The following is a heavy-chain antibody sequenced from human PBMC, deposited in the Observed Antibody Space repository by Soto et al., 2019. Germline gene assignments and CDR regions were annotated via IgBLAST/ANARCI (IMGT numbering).Heavy chain of an antibody. CDR3: ARGGAMGVDY. J-gene: IGHJ4*02. D-gene: IGHD1-26*01. CDR1: GFTFNTHW. CDR2: IYFDGTTT. V-gene: IGHV3-74*01. Sequence: GGSLRLSCTASGFTFNTHWMHWVRQAPGKGLVWVSRIYFDGTTTNYADSVKGRLTVSRDNAKNTVYLHVNTLRDEDTAVYYCARGGAMGVDYWGQGALVTVSS.